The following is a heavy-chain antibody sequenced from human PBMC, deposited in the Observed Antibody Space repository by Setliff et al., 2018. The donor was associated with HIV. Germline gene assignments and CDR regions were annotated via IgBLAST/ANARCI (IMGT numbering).Heavy chain of an antibody. Sequence: SVKVSCKASGGTFSSYAISWVRQAPGQGLEWMGGVIPIFGTANYAQKFQGRVTITADESTSTAYMELSSLRSEDMVVYSCVSALLRMILYWFDPWGQGTLVTVSS. CDR2: VIPIFGTA. V-gene: IGHV1-69*13. D-gene: IGHD3-22*01. J-gene: IGHJ5*02. CDR3: VSALLRMILYWFDP. CDR1: GGTFSSYA.